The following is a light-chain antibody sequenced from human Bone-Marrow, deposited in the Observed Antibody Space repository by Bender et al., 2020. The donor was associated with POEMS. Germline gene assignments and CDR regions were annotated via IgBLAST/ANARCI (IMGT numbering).Light chain of an antibody. CDR1: NIRSKS. CDR3: QVWDSSSDHRGV. Sequence: SYVVTQSPSMSVAPGKTARITCGGNNIRSKSVHWYQQKPGQAPVLVVYDDNERPSGIPERFSGSNSGNTATLTISTVDAGDEADYYCQVWDSSSDHRGVFGGGTKLTVL. V-gene: IGLV3-21*03. J-gene: IGLJ3*02. CDR2: DDN.